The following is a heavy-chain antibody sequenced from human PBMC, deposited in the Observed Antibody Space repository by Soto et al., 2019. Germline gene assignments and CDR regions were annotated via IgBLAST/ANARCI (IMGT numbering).Heavy chain of an antibody. CDR1: GYTFTSYG. J-gene: IGHJ5*02. V-gene: IGHV1-18*01. CDR3: ARVDAWFGESKENWFDP. D-gene: IGHD3-10*01. Sequence: ASVKVSCKASGYTFTSYGISWVRQAPGQGLEWMGWISAYNGNTNYAQKLQGRVTMTTDTSTSTAYMELRSLRSDDTAVYYCARVDAWFGESKENWFDPWGQGTLVTVSS. CDR2: ISAYNGNT.